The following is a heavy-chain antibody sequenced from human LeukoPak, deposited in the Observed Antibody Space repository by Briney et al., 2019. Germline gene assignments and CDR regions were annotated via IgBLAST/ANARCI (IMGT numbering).Heavy chain of an antibody. Sequence: GGSLRLSCSASGFTFSSYAMHWVRQAPGKGLEYVSAISGNGGSTYYADSVKGRFTISRDNSKNTLFFQMNSLRAEDTAVYFCVRRTVDTAVPYDYWGQGTLVTVSP. D-gene: IGHD5-18*01. CDR2: ISGNGGST. CDR3: VRRTVDTAVPYDY. V-gene: IGHV3-64D*06. J-gene: IGHJ4*02. CDR1: GFTFSSYA.